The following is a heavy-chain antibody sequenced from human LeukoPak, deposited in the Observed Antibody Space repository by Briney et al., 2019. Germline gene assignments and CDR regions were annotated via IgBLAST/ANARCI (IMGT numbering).Heavy chain of an antibody. J-gene: IGHJ4*02. Sequence: ASVKVSCKASGYTFTSYGISWVRQAPGQGLEWMGWISAYNGNTNYAQKLQGRVTMTTDTSTSTAYMELRSLRSADTAVYYCARDQGMATGFASYEYWGQGTLVTVSS. CDR2: ISAYNGNT. D-gene: IGHD5-24*01. CDR3: ARDQGMATGFASYEY. V-gene: IGHV1-18*01. CDR1: GYTFTSYG.